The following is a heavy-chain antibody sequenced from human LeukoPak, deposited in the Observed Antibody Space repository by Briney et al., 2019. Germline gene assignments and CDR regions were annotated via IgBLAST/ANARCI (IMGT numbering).Heavy chain of an antibody. V-gene: IGHV3-21*06. Sequence: GGSLRLSCAASGFTFSSHSMNWVRQAPGKGLGWVSSISISSSSSSYTYYADSVKGRFTISRDNAKNSLFLQMDSLRAEDTAVYYCAKPRTNDYGGNFDCWGQGTLVTVSS. D-gene: IGHD4-23*01. CDR1: GFTFSSHS. CDR2: ISISSSSSSYT. CDR3: AKPRTNDYGGNFDC. J-gene: IGHJ4*02.